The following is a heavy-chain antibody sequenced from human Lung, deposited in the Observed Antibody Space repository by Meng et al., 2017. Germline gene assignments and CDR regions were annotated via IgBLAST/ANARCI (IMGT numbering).Heavy chain of an antibody. Sequence: APLQQVGSGLLNPAYRLSLTGVVTGVSYSDYYWSWIRQPPGQGLELIGEINHSRSTNYNPSLESRATISVDTSQNTLSLKLSSVTAADSAVYSCARGPTTMAHDFDYWGQGTLVTVSS. CDR1: GVSYSDYY. CDR3: ARGPTTMAHDFDY. J-gene: IGHJ4*02. D-gene: IGHD4-11*01. V-gene: IGHV4-34*01. CDR2: INHSRST.